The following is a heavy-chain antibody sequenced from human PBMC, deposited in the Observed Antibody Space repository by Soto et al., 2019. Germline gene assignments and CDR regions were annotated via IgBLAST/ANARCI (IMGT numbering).Heavy chain of an antibody. CDR3: ARRRGSGNDYYYNYGMDV. V-gene: IGHV1-69*13. J-gene: IGHJ6*02. CDR2: IIPIFGTA. D-gene: IGHD1-26*01. Sequence: WASVKVSCKASGGTFSSYAISCVRQAPGQGLEWMGGIIPIFGTANYAQKFQGRVTITADESTSTAYMELSSLRSEDTAMYYCARRRGSGNDYYYNYGMDVWGQGTTVTVSS. CDR1: GGTFSSYA.